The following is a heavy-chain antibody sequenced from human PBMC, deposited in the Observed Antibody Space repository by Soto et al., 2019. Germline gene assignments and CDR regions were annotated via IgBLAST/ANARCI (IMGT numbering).Heavy chain of an antibody. CDR1: GFTFSSYS. CDR2: ISSSSSTI. Sequence: GGSLRLSCAASGFTFSSYSMNWVRQAPGKGLEWVSYISSSSSTIYYADSVKGRFTISRDNAKNSLYLQMNSLRDEDTAVYYCARDYYDSSGYYWSAFDIWGQGTMVTVSS. D-gene: IGHD3-22*01. V-gene: IGHV3-48*02. CDR3: ARDYYDSSGYYWSAFDI. J-gene: IGHJ3*02.